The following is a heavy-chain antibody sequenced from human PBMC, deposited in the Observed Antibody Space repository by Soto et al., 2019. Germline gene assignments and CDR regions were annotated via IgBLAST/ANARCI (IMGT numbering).Heavy chain of an antibody. CDR1: GYTFTSYD. CDR3: ARNYDILTGYQTDYYYYYYMDV. J-gene: IGHJ6*03. D-gene: IGHD3-9*01. CDR2: MNPNSGNT. V-gene: IGHV1-8*01. Sequence: ASVKVSCKASGYTFTSYDINWVRQATGQGLEWMGWMNPNSGNTGYAQKFQGRVTMTRNTSISTAYMELSSLRSEDTAVYYCARNYDILTGYQTDYYYYYYMDVWGKGTTVTVSS.